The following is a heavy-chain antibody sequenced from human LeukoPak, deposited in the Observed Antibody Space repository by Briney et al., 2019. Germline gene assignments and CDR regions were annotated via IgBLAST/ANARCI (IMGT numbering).Heavy chain of an antibody. D-gene: IGHD3-10*01. CDR3: ATLWFGVFDY. J-gene: IGHJ4*02. Sequence: ASVKVSCKASGYNLTNYGISWVRQAPGQGLEWMGWMNPNSGNTGYAQKFQGRVTMTRNTSISTAYMELSSLRSEDTAVYYCATLWFGVFDYWGQGTLVTVSS. CDR2: MNPNSGNT. V-gene: IGHV1-8*02. CDR1: GYNLTNYG.